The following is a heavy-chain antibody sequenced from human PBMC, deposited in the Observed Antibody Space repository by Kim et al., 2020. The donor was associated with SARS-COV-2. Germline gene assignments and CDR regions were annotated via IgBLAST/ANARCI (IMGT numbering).Heavy chain of an antibody. D-gene: IGHD3-10*01. V-gene: IGHV3-30-3*01. Sequence: GGSLRLSCAASGFTFSSYAMHWVRQAPGKGLEWVAVISYDGSNKYYADSVKGRFTISRDNSKNTLYLQMNSLRAEDTAVYYCARDPMTIPWYYYGMDVWG. CDR3: ARDPMTIPWYYYGMDV. CDR2: ISYDGSNK. CDR1: GFTFSSYA. J-gene: IGHJ6*01.